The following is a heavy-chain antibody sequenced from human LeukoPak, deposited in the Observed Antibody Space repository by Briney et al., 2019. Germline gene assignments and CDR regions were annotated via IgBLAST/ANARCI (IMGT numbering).Heavy chain of an antibody. V-gene: IGHV3-23*01. CDR2: ISGSGGST. CDR1: GFTISSYA. D-gene: IGHD3-10*01. CDR3: AKDIAMVRGATDAFDI. J-gene: IGHJ3*02. Sequence: GGSLRLSCTASGFTISSYARSWVRQAPGKGLEWISAISGSGGSTYYADSVKGRFTISRDNSKNTLYLQMSSLRAEDTAVYYCAKDIAMVRGATDAFDIWGQGTMVTVSS.